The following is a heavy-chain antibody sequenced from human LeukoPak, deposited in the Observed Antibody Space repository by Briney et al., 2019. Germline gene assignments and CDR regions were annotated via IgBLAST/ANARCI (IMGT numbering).Heavy chain of an antibody. D-gene: IGHD3-10*01. Sequence: GSLRLSCEVSGITLSNYGMSWVRQAPGKGLEWVAGISGSGGSTNYADSVKGRFTISRDNPKNTLYLQMNSLRAEDTAVYFCAKRGVVVRVILIGFHKEAYYFDSWGQGALVSVSS. CDR2: ISGSGGST. CDR3: AKRGVVVRVILIGFHKEAYYFDS. V-gene: IGHV3-23*01. J-gene: IGHJ4*02. CDR1: GITLSNYG.